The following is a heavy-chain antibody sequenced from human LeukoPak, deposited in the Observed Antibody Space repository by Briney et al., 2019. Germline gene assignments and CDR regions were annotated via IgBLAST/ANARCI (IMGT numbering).Heavy chain of an antibody. CDR2: ISGSGVIT. V-gene: IGHV3-23*01. Sequence: HPGGSLRLSCAASGFTFSSYAMSWVRQAPGKGLEWVAVISGSGVITYYTDSVKGRFTISRENSKNTLYLQMTSLRAEDTAVYYCVKGLTEQIWYTSLAQWGQGTLVTVSS. J-gene: IGHJ4*02. D-gene: IGHD5-18*01. CDR1: GFTFSSYA. CDR3: VKGLTEQIWYTSLAQ.